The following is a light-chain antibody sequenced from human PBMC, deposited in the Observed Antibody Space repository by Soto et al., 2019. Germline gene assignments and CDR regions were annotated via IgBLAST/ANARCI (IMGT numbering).Light chain of an antibody. CDR1: QSVSSY. V-gene: IGKV3-11*01. CDR3: QQRSNWPPT. Sequence: EIVLTQSPATLSLSPGERATLSCRASQSVSSYLAWYQQKPGQAPRLLIYDASTRATGIPARFSGSGSGTDFTPTITSLEPEDFAVYYCQQRSNWPPTFGQGTKVDIK. J-gene: IGKJ1*01. CDR2: DAS.